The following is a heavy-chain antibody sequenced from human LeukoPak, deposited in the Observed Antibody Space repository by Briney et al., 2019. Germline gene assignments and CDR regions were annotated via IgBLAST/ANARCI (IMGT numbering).Heavy chain of an antibody. Sequence: GASVKVSCKASGYTFTGYYMHWVRQAPGQGLEWMGWINPNSGGTNYAQKFQGRVTMTRDTSISTAYMELSRLRSDDTAVYYRARDPWYCSGGSCYSLKNRYYFDYWGQGTLVTVSS. CDR1: GYTFTGYY. CDR3: ARDPWYCSGGSCYSLKNRYYFDY. V-gene: IGHV1-2*02. D-gene: IGHD2-15*01. CDR2: INPNSGGT. J-gene: IGHJ4*02.